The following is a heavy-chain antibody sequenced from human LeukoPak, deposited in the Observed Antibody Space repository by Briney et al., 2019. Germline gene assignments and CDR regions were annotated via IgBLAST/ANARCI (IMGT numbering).Heavy chain of an antibody. Sequence: GGSLRLSCAASGFTFRRYAMYWVRQAPGKGLEWVANIKHGGSKKYYVDSVKGRFTISRDNAKNSLYLQMNSLRAEDTAVYYCARDDNGGYDYWGQGTLVTVSS. CDR1: GFTFRRYA. CDR3: ARDDNGGYDY. J-gene: IGHJ4*02. CDR2: IKHGGSKK. D-gene: IGHD4/OR15-4a*01. V-gene: IGHV3-7*01.